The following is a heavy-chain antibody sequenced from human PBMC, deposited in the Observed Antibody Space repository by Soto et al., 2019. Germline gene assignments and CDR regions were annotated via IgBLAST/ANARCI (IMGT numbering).Heavy chain of an antibody. V-gene: IGHV3-33*01. D-gene: IGHD6-13*01. Sequence: GGSLRLSCXASGFTFSSYGMHWVRQAPGKGLEWVAVIWYDGSNKYYADSVKGRFTISRDNSKNTLYLQMNSLRAEDTAVYYCARERAAAGRWYYYYGMDVWGQGTTVTVSS. CDR2: IWYDGSNK. J-gene: IGHJ6*02. CDR1: GFTFSSYG. CDR3: ARERAAAGRWYYYYGMDV.